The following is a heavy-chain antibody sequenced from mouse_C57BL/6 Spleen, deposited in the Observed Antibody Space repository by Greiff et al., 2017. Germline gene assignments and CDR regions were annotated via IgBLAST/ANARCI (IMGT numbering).Heavy chain of an antibody. V-gene: IGHV1-80*01. CDR2: ISPDDGAT. Sequence: VQLQQSGAELVKPGASVKISCKASGYAFISYWMNWVKQRPGKGLEWIGPISPDDGATNYNGKFKGKATLTADKSSSTAYMQLSSLTSEDSAVYFCARRTGAWFAYGGQGTLVTVSA. CDR1: GYAFISYW. CDR3: ARRTGAWFAY. D-gene: IGHD4-1*01. J-gene: IGHJ3*01.